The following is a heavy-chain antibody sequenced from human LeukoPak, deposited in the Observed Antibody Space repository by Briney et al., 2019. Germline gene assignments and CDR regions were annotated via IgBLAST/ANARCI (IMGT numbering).Heavy chain of an antibody. CDR3: AKTSGGNY. V-gene: IGHV3-23*01. CDR1: GFTFTSYA. D-gene: IGHD2-15*01. J-gene: IGHJ4*02. Sequence: GGSLRLSCVASGFTFTSYAMSRVRRAPGKGLEWVSATSESGGSTYYADSVKGRFTISRDNSKNTLYLQMNSLRAKDTAVYYCAKTSGGNYWGQGTLVTVSS. CDR2: TSESGGST.